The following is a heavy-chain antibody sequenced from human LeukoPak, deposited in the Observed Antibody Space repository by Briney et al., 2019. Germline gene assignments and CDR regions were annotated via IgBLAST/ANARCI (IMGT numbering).Heavy chain of an antibody. J-gene: IGHJ4*02. Sequence: SSETLSLTCTVSGGSISSSSFYWGWVRQPPGQGLEWIGNIYYSGSTYYNPSLKSRVTISVDTSKNQFSLKLSSVIAADTAVYYCARHKGYTYGYGDYWGQGTVVTVSS. D-gene: IGHD5-18*01. V-gene: IGHV4-39*01. CDR3: ARHKGYTYGYGDY. CDR1: GGSISSSSFY. CDR2: IYYSGST.